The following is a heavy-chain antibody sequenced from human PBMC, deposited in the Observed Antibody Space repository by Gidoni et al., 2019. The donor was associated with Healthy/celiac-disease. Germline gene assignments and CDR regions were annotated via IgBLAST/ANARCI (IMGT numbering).Heavy chain of an antibody. CDR1: GFTFSSYS. CDR3: ARDSTGTGEDAFDI. D-gene: IGHD1-1*01. V-gene: IGHV3-21*01. Sequence: EVQLVESGGGLVKPGGSLRLSCAASGFTFSSYSMNWVRQAPGKGLEWVSSISSSSSYIYYADSVKGRFTISRDNAKNSLYLQMNSLRAEDTAVYYCARDSTGTGEDAFDIWGQGTMVTVSS. J-gene: IGHJ3*02. CDR2: ISSSSSYI.